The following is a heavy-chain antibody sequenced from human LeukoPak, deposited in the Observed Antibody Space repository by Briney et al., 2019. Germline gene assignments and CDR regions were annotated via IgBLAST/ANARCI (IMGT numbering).Heavy chain of an antibody. CDR1: GFTVSSNY. D-gene: IGHD3-22*01. J-gene: IGHJ4*02. CDR3: ARDLDYYDSSGYRFSDY. Sequence: PGRSLRLSCAASGFTVSSNYMSWVRQAPGKGLEWVSVIYSGGSTYYADSVKGRFTISRDNSKNTLYLQMNSLRAEDTAVYYCARDLDYYDSSGYRFSDYWGQGTLVTVSS. V-gene: IGHV3-66*01. CDR2: IYSGGST.